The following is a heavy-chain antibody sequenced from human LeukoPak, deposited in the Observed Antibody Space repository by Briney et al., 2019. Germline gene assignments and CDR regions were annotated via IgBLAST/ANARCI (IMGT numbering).Heavy chain of an antibody. J-gene: IGHJ4*02. V-gene: IGHV3-74*01. CDR2: IDSDGNIT. CDR3: ARISYDSSGYYDY. D-gene: IGHD3-22*01. Sequence: GGSLRLSCAATGFTFSSYYIHWVRQAPGKGLVWVSRIDSDGNITTYADSVKGRFTISRDNAKNTLYLQMNSLRAEDTAVYYCARISYDSSGYYDYWGQGTLVTVSS. CDR1: GFTFSSYY.